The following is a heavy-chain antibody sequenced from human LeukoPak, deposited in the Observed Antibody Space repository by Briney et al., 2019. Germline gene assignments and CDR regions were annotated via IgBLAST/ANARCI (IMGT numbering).Heavy chain of an antibody. Sequence: SQTLSLTCTVSGGSLSSGSYYWSWIRQPAGKGLEWIGRIYTSGSTNYNPSLKSRVTISVDTSKNQSSLKLSSVTAADTAVYYCARSSLGWFDPWGQGTLVTVSS. V-gene: IGHV4-61*02. J-gene: IGHJ5*02. CDR3: ARSSLGWFDP. CDR1: GGSLSSGSYY. CDR2: IYTSGST.